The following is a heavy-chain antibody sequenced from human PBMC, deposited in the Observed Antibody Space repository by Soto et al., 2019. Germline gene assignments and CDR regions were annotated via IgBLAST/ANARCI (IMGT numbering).Heavy chain of an antibody. CDR2: INHSGST. Sequence: ASETLSLTCAVYGGSFSGYYWSWIRQPPGKGLEWIGEINHSGSTNYNPSLKSRVTISVDTSKNQFPLKLSSVTAADTAVYYCARLTSMTTRPHGYYYYGMDVWGQGTTVTVSS. D-gene: IGHD4-17*01. V-gene: IGHV4-34*01. CDR3: ARLTSMTTRPHGYYYYGMDV. J-gene: IGHJ6*02. CDR1: GGSFSGYY.